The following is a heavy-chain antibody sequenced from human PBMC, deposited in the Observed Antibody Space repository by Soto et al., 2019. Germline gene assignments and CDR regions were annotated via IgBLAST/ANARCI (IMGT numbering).Heavy chain of an antibody. CDR3: AKEEATTAYYSGMDV. V-gene: IGHV3-30*18. CDR1: GFPFSSYG. D-gene: IGHD4-17*01. J-gene: IGHJ6*02. CDR2: ISYDGSNK. Sequence: XXSLRLSCAASGFPFSSYGMNWVRQAPDKGLEWVAVISYDGSNKYYADCVKGRFTISRDNSKNTLYLQMNSLRAADTAVYYGAKEEATTAYYSGMDVWGQGTTVTVSS.